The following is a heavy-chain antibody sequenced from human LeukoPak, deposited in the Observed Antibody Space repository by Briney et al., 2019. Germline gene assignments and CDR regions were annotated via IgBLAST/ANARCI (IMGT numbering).Heavy chain of an antibody. J-gene: IGHJ5*02. CDR1: GFTFSGYW. CDR3: ARDAYDDASES. V-gene: IGHV3-7*01. D-gene: IGHD3-3*01. Sequence: ESLKISCAASGFTFSGYWMTWVRQAPGKGLEWVANLRPDGSDKYYADPVKGRFTISRDNAKNSLYLQMNGLRADDTAIYYCARDAYDDASESWGQGTLVTVSS. CDR2: LRPDGSDK.